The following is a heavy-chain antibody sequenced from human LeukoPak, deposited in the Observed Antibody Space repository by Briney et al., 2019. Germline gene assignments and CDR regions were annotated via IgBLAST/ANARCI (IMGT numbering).Heavy chain of an antibody. Sequence: GGSLRLSCTVSGFTVSSDSMSWVRQAPGKGLEWVSYISSNGSTIYYADSVKGRFTISRDNAKNSLYLQMNNLRVEDTAVYYCAKVAKYYYGSETYYFFEHWGQGTPVTASS. CDR2: ISSNGSTI. CDR1: GFTVSSDS. J-gene: IGHJ4*02. D-gene: IGHD3-10*01. V-gene: IGHV3-48*04. CDR3: AKVAKYYYGSETYYFFEH.